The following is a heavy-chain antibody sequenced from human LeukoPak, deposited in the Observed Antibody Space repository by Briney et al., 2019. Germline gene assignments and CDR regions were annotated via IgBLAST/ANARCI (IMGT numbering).Heavy chain of an antibody. CDR3: AREGQQLVPPFDY. J-gene: IGHJ4*02. Sequence: PSETLSLTCTVSGSISSGSYYWSWIRQPAGQGLEWIGRIYVSGSTNYNPSLESRVTIPVDTSKNQFSLQLTSLTAADTAVYYCAREGQQLVPPFDYWGQGTLVTVSS. V-gene: IGHV4-61*02. CDR1: GSISSGSYY. CDR2: IYVSGST. D-gene: IGHD6-6*01.